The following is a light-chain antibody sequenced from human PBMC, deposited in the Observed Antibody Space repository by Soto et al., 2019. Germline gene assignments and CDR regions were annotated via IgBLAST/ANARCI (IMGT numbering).Light chain of an antibody. V-gene: IGKV1-5*03. CDR2: KAS. Sequence: DIRMTQSPSTLSASVGDRVTITCRASQSISTWLAWYQQKPGKAPKLLIYKASSLRNGVPSRFSGSGSGTEFTLTIYSLQPDDFASYYCQQYNGYPHTFGQGTKLEIK. CDR1: QSISTW. J-gene: IGKJ2*01. CDR3: QQYNGYPHT.